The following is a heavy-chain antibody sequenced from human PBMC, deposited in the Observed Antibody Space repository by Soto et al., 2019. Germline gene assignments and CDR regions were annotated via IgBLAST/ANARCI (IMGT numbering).Heavy chain of an antibody. J-gene: IGHJ4*02. V-gene: IGHV1-8*01. CDR2: MNPNSGNT. CDR1: GYTFTSYD. D-gene: IGHD6-19*01. Sequence: QVQLVQSGAEVKKPGASVKVSCKASGYTFTSYDINWVRQATGQGLEWMGWMNPNSGNTGYAQKFQGRVTMTRNTSISTAYMELSSLISEDTAVYYCASSPVQGSGWYADYWGQGTLVTVSS. CDR3: ASSPVQGSGWYADY.